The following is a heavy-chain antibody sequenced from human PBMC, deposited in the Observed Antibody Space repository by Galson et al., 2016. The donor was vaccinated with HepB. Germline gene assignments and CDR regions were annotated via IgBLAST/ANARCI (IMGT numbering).Heavy chain of an antibody. CDR3: TRRVMTLGRGLIVNWFDP. V-gene: IGHV3-73*01. CDR2: IRTAPNNYAT. D-gene: IGHD3-10*01. J-gene: IGHJ5*02. CDR1: GFTFSASA. Sequence: GSLRLSCAASGFTFSASAMHWVRQASGKGLEWLGRIRTAPNNYATVYAASVKGRFTISRDDSKNTAYLEMNSLKTEDTAVYYCTRRVMTLGRGLIVNWFDPWGQGTPVTVSS.